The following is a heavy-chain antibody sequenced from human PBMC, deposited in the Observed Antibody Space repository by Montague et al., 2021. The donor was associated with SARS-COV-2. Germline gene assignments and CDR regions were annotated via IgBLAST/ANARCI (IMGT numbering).Heavy chain of an antibody. Sequence: SETLSLTCTVSGGSIRNYYWSWIRQPPGKGLEWIVHIYHSGTTNYNPTPKSRVTTSVDTSKNQFSLKLTSVTPADTAVYYCARLVPSGDIVVVPAGPFDYWGQGTLVTVS. V-gene: IGHV4-59*08. CDR2: IYHSGTT. J-gene: IGHJ4*02. D-gene: IGHD2-2*01. CDR1: GGSIRNYY. CDR3: ARLVPSGDIVVVPAGPFDY.